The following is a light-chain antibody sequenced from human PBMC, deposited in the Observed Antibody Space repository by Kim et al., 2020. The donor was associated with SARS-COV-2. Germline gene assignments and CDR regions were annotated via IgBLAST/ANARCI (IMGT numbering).Light chain of an antibody. CDR1: NIGSKS. Sequence: SYELTQPPSVSVAPGKTARITCGGNNIGSKSVHWYQQKPGQAPVLVIYYDSDRTSGIPERFSGSNSGNTATLTISWVEAGDEADYYCQVWDSSSDHVIFGGGTQLTVL. CDR2: YDS. J-gene: IGLJ2*01. V-gene: IGLV3-21*04. CDR3: QVWDSSSDHVI.